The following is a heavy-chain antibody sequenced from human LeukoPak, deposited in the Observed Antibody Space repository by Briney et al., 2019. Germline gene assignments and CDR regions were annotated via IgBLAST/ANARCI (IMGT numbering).Heavy chain of an antibody. J-gene: IGHJ5*02. CDR3: ARQEYCSGGSCYTWFDP. D-gene: IGHD2-15*01. CDR1: GYSINNYW. V-gene: IGHV5-51*01. Sequence: GESMKISCKGSGYSINNYWIGWVRQMPGKGLEWMGIIYPADSDIRYSPSFQGQVTISADKSISTAYLQWSSLKASDTAMYYCARQEYCSGGSCYTWFDPWGQGTLVTVSS. CDR2: IYPADSDI.